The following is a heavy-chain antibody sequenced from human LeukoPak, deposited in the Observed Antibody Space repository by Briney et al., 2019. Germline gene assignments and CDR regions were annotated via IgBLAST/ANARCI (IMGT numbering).Heavy chain of an antibody. CDR3: ARGYSHNSGGWLDP. V-gene: IGHV3-23*01. D-gene: IGHD5-12*01. J-gene: IGHJ5*02. CDR1: GFTFSHYA. CDR2: LTDSGDAT. Sequence: GGSLRLSCAVSGFTFSHYAMSWVRQAPGTGLEWVGSLTDSGDATYYADSVKGRLTISRDNSNSTLYLHISGFREEDTAVYYCARGYSHNSGGWLDPWGQGTLVTVSS.